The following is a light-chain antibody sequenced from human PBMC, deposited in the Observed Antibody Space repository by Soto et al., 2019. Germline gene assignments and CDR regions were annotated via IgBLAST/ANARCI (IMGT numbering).Light chain of an antibody. V-gene: IGKV1-5*01. CDR1: QNIRSR. J-gene: IGKJ1*01. Sequence: DLQMTQSPNPLSASVGDRVTITCRASQNIRSRLAWFQQKPGKAPKLLIYDASSLESGVPQRFSGSGSGTEFTLTISSLQTDDFSTYYCQQYHSYWTVGQGTKVDIK. CDR3: QQYHSYWT. CDR2: DAS.